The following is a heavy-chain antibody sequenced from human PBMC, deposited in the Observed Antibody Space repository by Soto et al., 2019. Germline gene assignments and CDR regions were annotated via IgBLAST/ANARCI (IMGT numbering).Heavy chain of an antibody. CDR2: FDPEDGET. J-gene: IGHJ4*02. Sequence: GASVKVSCKVSGYTLTELSMHWVRQAPGKGLEWMGGFDPEDGETIYAQKFQGRVTMTEDTSTDTAYMELSSLRSEDTAVYYCATDPLHVLRFLEWLTFDYWGQGTLVTVSS. V-gene: IGHV1-24*01. D-gene: IGHD3-3*01. CDR1: GYTLTELS. CDR3: ATDPLHVLRFLEWLTFDY.